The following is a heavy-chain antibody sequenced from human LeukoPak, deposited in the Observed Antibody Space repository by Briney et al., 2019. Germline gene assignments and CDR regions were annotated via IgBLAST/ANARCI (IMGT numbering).Heavy chain of an antibody. CDR3: ARGGSYLSAFDI. J-gene: IGHJ3*02. CDR2: IYSGGST. V-gene: IGHV3-53*01. Sequence: GGSLRLSCAASGFTVSSNYMSWVRQAPGKGLEWVSIIYSGGSTFYADSVKGRFTISRDNSKNTLYLQMNSLRAEDTAVCYCARGGSYLSAFDIWGQGTMVTVSS. CDR1: GFTVSSNY. D-gene: IGHD1-26*01.